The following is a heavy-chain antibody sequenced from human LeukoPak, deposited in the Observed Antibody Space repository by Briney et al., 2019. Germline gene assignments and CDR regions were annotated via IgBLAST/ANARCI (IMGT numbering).Heavy chain of an antibody. CDR3: AKWGDFDVLTGYYVPDF. Sequence: GASVKVSCKASGGTFSSYAISWVRQAPGQGLEWMGGIIPIFGTANYAQKFQGRVTITADKSTSTAYMELSSLRSEDTAVYYCAKWGDFDVLTGYYVPDFWGQGTLVTVSS. V-gene: IGHV1-69*06. CDR2: IIPIFGTA. CDR1: GGTFSSYA. J-gene: IGHJ4*02. D-gene: IGHD3-9*01.